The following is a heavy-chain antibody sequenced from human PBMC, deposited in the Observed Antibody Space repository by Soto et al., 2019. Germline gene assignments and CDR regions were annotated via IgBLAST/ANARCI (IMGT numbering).Heavy chain of an antibody. Sequence: PSETLSLTCTVSGGSISSGGYYWSWIRQHPGKGLEWIGYIYYSGSTYYNPSLKSRVTISVDTSKNQFSLKLSSVTAADTAVYYCATQGRTTTEFDFWGQGTLVTVSS. CDR2: IYYSGST. V-gene: IGHV4-31*03. J-gene: IGHJ4*02. CDR1: GGSISSGGYY. CDR3: ATQGRTTTEFDF. D-gene: IGHD4-4*01.